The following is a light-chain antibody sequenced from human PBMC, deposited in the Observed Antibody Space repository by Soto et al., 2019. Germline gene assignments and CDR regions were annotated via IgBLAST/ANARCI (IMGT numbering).Light chain of an antibody. J-gene: IGKJ1*01. Sequence: DIQMTQSPSTLSASVGDRVTIACRASQSISSWLAWYQQKPGKAPKLLIYDASSLESGVPSRFSGSGSGTEFTLTISSLQPDDFATYYCQQYNSNPETFGQGTKLEIK. V-gene: IGKV1-5*01. CDR3: QQYNSNPET. CDR2: DAS. CDR1: QSISSW.